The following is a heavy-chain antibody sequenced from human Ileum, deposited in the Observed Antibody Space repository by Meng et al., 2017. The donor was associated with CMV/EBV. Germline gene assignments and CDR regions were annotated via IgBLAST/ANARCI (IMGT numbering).Heavy chain of an antibody. J-gene: IGHJ4*02. V-gene: IGHV3-21*01. CDR3: ARDLYYDFWSGSPSSDY. CDR2: ISSSSSYI. D-gene: IGHD3-3*01. Sequence: GESLKISCAASGFTFSSYSMNWVRQAPGKGLEWVSSISSSSSYIYSADSVKGRFTISRDNAKNSLYLQMNSLRAEDTAVYYCARDLYYDFWSGSPSSDYWGQGTLVTVSS. CDR1: GFTFSSYS.